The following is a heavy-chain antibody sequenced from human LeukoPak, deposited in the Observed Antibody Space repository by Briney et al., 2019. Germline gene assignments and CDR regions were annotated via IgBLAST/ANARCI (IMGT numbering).Heavy chain of an antibody. Sequence: GRSLRLSCAAPGFTFSSYGMHWVRQAPGKGLEWVAVIWYDGSNEYYADSVRGRFTISRDNSKNTLYLQMNSLRAEDTAVYYCARDHWTTLEYGSGSYSYYFDYWGQGTLVTVSS. CDR3: ARDHWTTLEYGSGSYSYYFDY. D-gene: IGHD3-10*01. V-gene: IGHV3-33*01. CDR2: IWYDGSNE. J-gene: IGHJ4*02. CDR1: GFTFSSYG.